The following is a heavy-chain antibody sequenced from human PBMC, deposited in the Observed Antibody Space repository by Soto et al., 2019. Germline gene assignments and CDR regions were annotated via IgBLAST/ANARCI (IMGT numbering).Heavy chain of an antibody. V-gene: IGHV3-23*01. CDR1: GFTFSSYA. Sequence: GGSLRLSCAASGFTFSSYAMSWVRQAPGKGLEWVSAISGSGGSKYYAGSVKGRFTISRDNSKNTLYLQMNSLRAEDTAVYYCAKDGYYDSSGSFDYWGQGTLVTVSS. CDR2: ISGSGGSK. CDR3: AKDGYYDSSGSFDY. J-gene: IGHJ4*02. D-gene: IGHD3-22*01.